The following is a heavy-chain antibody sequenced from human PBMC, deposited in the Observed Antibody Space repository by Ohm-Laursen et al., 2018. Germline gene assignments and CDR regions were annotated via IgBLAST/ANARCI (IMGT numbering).Heavy chain of an antibody. J-gene: IGHJ4*02. Sequence: GASVKVSCKASGYTFTNYYMHWVRQAPGQGLEWMGWISPNSGGTNYAQKFQGRVTMTRDTSISTAYMGLSSLRSDDTAVYYCARVLPQAQFSLDYWGQGTLVTVSS. CDR1: GYTFTNYY. D-gene: IGHD2/OR15-2a*01. V-gene: IGHV1-2*02. CDR2: ISPNSGGT. CDR3: ARVLPQAQFSLDY.